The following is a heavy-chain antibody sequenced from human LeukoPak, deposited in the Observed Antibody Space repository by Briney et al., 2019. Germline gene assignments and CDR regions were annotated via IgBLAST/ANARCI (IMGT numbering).Heavy chain of an antibody. D-gene: IGHD1-26*01. CDR2: ITRSGDST. J-gene: IGHJ4*02. V-gene: IGHV3-23*01. Sequence: HPGGSLRLSCAASGFTFSSYAMSWVRLSARKGLEWIAAITRSGDSTHYADSVKGRFTISRDNSKNTLYLQMNSLRAEDTAVYYCAKGRYSGSYKGDFDYWGQGTLVTVSS. CDR1: GFTFSSYA. CDR3: AKGRYSGSYKGDFDY.